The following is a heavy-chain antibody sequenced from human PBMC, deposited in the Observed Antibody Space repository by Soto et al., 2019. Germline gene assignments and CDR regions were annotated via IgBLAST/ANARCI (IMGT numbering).Heavy chain of an antibody. Sequence: QVQLVESGGGVVQPGRSLRLSCAASGFTFSSYGMHWVRQAPGKGLEWVAVISYDGRNKYYADSVKGRFTISRDNSKNTLYLQMNSLRAEDTAVYYCATGSGWYIGFWVFRYWGQGTLVTVSS. CDR2: ISYDGRNK. CDR1: GFTFSSYG. V-gene: IGHV3-30*03. CDR3: ATGSGWYIGFWVFRY. D-gene: IGHD6-19*01. J-gene: IGHJ4*02.